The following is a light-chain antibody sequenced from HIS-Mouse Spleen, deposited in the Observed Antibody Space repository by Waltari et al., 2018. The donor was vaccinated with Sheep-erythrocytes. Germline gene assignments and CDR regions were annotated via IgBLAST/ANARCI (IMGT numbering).Light chain of an antibody. J-gene: IGLJ3*02. Sequence: SYELTQPSSVSVSPGQTARITCSGDVLAKKYARWFQQKPGQAPVLGIYKDSERPSGIPERFSGSSSVTTVTFTISGAQVEDEADYYCYSAADNNLVFGGGTKLTVL. CDR2: KDS. V-gene: IGLV3-27*01. CDR3: YSAADNNLV. CDR1: VLAKKY.